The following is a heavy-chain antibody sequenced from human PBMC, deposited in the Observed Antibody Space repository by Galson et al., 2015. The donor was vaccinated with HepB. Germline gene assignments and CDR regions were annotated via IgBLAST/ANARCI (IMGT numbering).Heavy chain of an antibody. Sequence: TLSLTCTVSGASISSSLYYWVWVRQPPEQGLEWIGSIYYTGNTYYKSSIKSRVTISADMSKNQFSLKVNSVTAADTAVYYCARAAGDSSTYANDYWGQGALVTVSS. CDR1: GASISSSLYY. J-gene: IGHJ4*02. V-gene: IGHV4-39*07. D-gene: IGHD5-18*01. CDR2: IYYTGNT. CDR3: ARAAGDSSTYANDY.